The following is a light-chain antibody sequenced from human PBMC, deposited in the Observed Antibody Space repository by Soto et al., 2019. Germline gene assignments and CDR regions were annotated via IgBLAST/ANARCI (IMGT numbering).Light chain of an antibody. CDR3: QQYGSAPCT. Sequence: DIVVTQSPGTLPLSPGERATLSCRASQSVDSNYLAWYQQKPGQAPRHLIYAASVRATGIPDRFSGSGSGTDFTLTISRLEPEDFAVYYCQQYGSAPCTFGQGTKVESK. CDR1: QSVDSNY. CDR2: AAS. J-gene: IGKJ1*01. V-gene: IGKV3-20*01.